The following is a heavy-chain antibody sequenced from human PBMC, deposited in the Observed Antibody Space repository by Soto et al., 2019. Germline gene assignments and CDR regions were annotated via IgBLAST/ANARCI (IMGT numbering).Heavy chain of an antibody. CDR3: ARDLPRDLVRGSFDI. CDR2: IDTRGGST. J-gene: IGHJ3*02. V-gene: IGHV1-46*01. CDR1: GYTFTRYN. Sequence: QAQLVQSGAEVKKPGASANISCKASGYTFTRYNIHWVRQAPGQGLEWMGIIDTRGGSTDYTQRFQGRVPMTRDTSTGTAYMHVSSLLSEDTAIYYWARDLPRDLVRGSFDIWGQGTMVTVSS. D-gene: IGHD3-10*01.